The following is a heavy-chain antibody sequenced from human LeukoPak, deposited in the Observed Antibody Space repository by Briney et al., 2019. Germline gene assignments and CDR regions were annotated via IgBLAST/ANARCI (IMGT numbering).Heavy chain of an antibody. CDR3: AKAPLSYDSSGPFDY. CDR2: ISGNGVST. J-gene: IGHJ4*02. V-gene: IGHV3-23*01. CDR1: GFTFSSYA. D-gene: IGHD3-22*01. Sequence: PGGSLGLSCATSGFTFSSYAMSWVRQAPGKGLEWVSAISGNGVSTYYADSVKGRFTISRDNSKNTLYLQMNSLRAEDTAVYYCAKAPLSYDSSGPFDYWGQGTLVTVSS.